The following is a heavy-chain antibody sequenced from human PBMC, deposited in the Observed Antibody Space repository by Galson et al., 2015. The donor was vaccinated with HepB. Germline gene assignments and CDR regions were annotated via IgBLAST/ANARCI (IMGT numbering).Heavy chain of an antibody. CDR3: AKGLRSGYRDAFDI. Sequence: SLRLSCAASGFTFDDYAMHWVWQAPGKGLEWVSGISWNSGSIGYADSVKGRFTISRDNAKNSLYLQMNSLRAEDTALYYCAKGLRSGYRDAFDIWGQGTMVTVSS. CDR1: GFTFDDYA. D-gene: IGHD5-12*01. V-gene: IGHV3-9*01. J-gene: IGHJ3*02. CDR2: ISWNSGSI.